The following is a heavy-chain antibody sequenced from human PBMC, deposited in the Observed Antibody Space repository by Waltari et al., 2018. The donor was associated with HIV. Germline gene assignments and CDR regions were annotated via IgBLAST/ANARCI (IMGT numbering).Heavy chain of an antibody. CDR2: INPNSGGT. CDR3: ARGQIYYGSGSYYDY. V-gene: IGHV1-2*04. D-gene: IGHD3-10*01. J-gene: IGHJ4*02. CDR1: GYTFTGYY. Sequence: QVQLVQSGAEVKKPGASVKVSCKASGYTFTGYYMHWVRQAPGQGLEWMGWINPNSGGTNYAQKFQGWVTMTRDTSISTAYMELSRLRSDDTAVYYCARGQIYYGSGSYYDYWGQGTLVTVSS.